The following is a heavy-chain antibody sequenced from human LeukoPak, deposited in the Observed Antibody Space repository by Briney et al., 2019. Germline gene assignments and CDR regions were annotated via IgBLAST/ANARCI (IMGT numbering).Heavy chain of an antibody. J-gene: IGHJ5*02. CDR3: AGGYCSGGSCQSVDWFDP. Sequence: ASVKVSCKASGGTFSSYAISWVRQAPGQGLEWMGGIIPIFGTANYAQKFQGRVTITADESTSTAYMELSSLRSEDTAVYYCAGGYCSGGSCQSVDWFDPWGQGTLVTVSS. D-gene: IGHD2-15*01. CDR2: IIPIFGTA. CDR1: GGTFSSYA. V-gene: IGHV1-69*13.